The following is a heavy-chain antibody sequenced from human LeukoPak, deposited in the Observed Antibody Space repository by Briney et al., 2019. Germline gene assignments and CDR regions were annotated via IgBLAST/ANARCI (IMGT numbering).Heavy chain of an antibody. CDR1: GFTFSFYW. Sequence: GGSLRLSCAASGFTFSFYWMSWVRQAPGKGPEWVANIKQDGSEKNYVDSAKGRFTVSRDNAKNSLYLQMNSLRAEDTAVYYCARDQSGYDYIDYWGQGTLVTVSS. CDR2: IKQDGSEK. J-gene: IGHJ4*02. D-gene: IGHD5-12*01. CDR3: ARDQSGYDYIDY. V-gene: IGHV3-7*03.